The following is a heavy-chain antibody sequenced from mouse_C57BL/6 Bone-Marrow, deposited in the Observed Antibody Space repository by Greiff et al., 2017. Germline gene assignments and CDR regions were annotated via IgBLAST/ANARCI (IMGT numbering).Heavy chain of an antibody. J-gene: IGHJ3*01. CDR2: IYPRDGST. V-gene: IGHV1-85*01. CDR1: GYTFTSYD. Sequence: VQLVESGPELVKPGASVKLSCKASGYTFTSYDINWVKQRPGQGLEWIGWIYPRDGSTKYHEKFKGKATLTVDTSSSTAYMELLSLTSEDSAVYFCARGGFAYWGQGTLVTVSA. CDR3: ARGGFAY.